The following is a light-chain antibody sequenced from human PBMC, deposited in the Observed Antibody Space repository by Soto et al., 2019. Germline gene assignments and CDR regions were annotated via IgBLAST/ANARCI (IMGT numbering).Light chain of an antibody. J-gene: IGKJ1*01. CDR3: QQYNSYSRT. CDR2: DAS. V-gene: IGKV1-5*01. Sequence: DIQMTQSPSTLSASVGDRVTITCRASQSISSWLAWYQQKPGKAPKLLIYDASSLESGVPSRFSGSGSGTEFTLTIGSLQPDDVATYYCQQYNSYSRTFGQGTKVEIK. CDR1: QSISSW.